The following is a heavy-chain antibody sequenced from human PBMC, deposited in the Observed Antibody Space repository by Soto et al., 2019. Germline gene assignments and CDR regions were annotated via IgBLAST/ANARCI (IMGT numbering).Heavy chain of an antibody. CDR1: GFTFSSYA. CDR2: ISYDGSNK. V-gene: IGHV3-30*04. Sequence: GESLKISCAASGFTFSSYAMHWVRQAPGKGLEWVAVISYDGSNKYYADSVKGRFTISRDNSKNTLYLQMNSLRAEDTAVYYCARDRGSSSPPDYWGQGTLVTVSS. J-gene: IGHJ4*02. CDR3: ARDRGSSSPPDY. D-gene: IGHD6-6*01.